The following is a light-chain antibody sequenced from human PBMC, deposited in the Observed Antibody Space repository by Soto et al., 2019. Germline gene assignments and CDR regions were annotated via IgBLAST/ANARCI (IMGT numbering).Light chain of an antibody. V-gene: IGKV1-5*01. J-gene: IGKJ2*01. Sequence: DIQMTQSPSTLSASVGDRVTITCRASENISRWLAWYQQKPGKAPKVMIYEASSLSSGVPSRFGGSGSGTEFTLTISGVQPDDFATYYCQQYNSYSPYTFGQGTKLDIK. CDR2: EAS. CDR3: QQYNSYSPYT. CDR1: ENISRW.